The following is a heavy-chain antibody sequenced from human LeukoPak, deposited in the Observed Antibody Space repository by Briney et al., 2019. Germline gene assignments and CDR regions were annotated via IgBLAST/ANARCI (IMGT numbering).Heavy chain of an antibody. CDR2: IYYSGST. D-gene: IGHD1-26*01. J-gene: IGHJ4*02. V-gene: IGHV4-31*03. Sequence: SETLSLTCTVSGGSISSGGYYWSWIRQHPGKGLDWIGYIYYSGSTYYNPSLESRVTISVDTSKNQFSLRLSSVTAADTAVYYCASYSGSYYVFDSWGQGTLVTVSS. CDR1: GGSISSGGYY. CDR3: ASYSGSYYVFDS.